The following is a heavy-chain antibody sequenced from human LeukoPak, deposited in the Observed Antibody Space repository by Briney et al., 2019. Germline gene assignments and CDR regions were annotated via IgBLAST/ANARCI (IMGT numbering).Heavy chain of an antibody. CDR1: GFTFNRYG. CDR2: ISGSGGTT. D-gene: IGHD6-13*01. Sequence: GGSLRLSCAASGFTFNRYGMSWVRQAPGKGLEWVSAISGSGGTTYYADSVKGRFTISRDNSKNTLYLQMNSLRTEDTAVYYCAKGGGTGYSSSWYSNWGQGTLVTVSS. J-gene: IGHJ4*02. V-gene: IGHV3-23*01. CDR3: AKGGGTGYSSSWYSN.